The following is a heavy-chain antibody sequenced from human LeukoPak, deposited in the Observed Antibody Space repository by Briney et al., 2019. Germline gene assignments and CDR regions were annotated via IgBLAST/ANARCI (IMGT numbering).Heavy chain of an antibody. J-gene: IGHJ4*02. V-gene: IGHV3-21*01. CDR2: ISSSSSYI. CDR3: ARATTIFGVVRDTLDY. D-gene: IGHD3-3*01. Sequence: GGSLRLSCAAFGFTFSSYSMNWVRQAPGKGLEWVSCISSSSSYIYYGDSVKGRFTTSRDNAKNSLYLQMNSLRAEDTAVYYCARATTIFGVVRDTLDYWGQGTLVTVSS. CDR1: GFTFSSYS.